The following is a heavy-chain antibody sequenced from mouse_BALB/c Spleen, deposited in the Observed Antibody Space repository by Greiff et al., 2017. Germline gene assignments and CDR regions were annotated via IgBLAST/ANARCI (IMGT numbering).Heavy chain of an antibody. Sequence: EVKVVESGGGLVKPGGSLKLSCAASGFAFSSNDMSWVRQTPEKRLEWVAYISSGGGSTYYPDTVKGRFTISRDNAKNTLYLQMSSLKSEDTAMYYCARQGNSLLRLRAMDYWGQGTSVTVSS. D-gene: IGHD1-2*01. CDR2: ISSGGGST. J-gene: IGHJ4*01. CDR3: ARQGNSLLRLRAMDY. V-gene: IGHV5-12-1*01. CDR1: GFAFSSND.